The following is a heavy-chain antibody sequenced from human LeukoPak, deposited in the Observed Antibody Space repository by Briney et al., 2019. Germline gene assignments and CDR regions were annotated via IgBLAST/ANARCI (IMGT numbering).Heavy chain of an antibody. CDR2: IRSKANSYAT. J-gene: IGHJ3*02. V-gene: IGHV3-73*01. Sequence: GGSLRLSCAASGFTFSGSAMHWVRQASGKGLEWVGRIRSKANSYATAYAASVKGRFTISRDDSKNTAYLQMNSLKTEDTAVYYCTQRRHYYDSSGYASDIWGQGTMVTVSS. CDR3: TQRRHYYDSSGYASDI. D-gene: IGHD3-22*01. CDR1: GFTFSGSA.